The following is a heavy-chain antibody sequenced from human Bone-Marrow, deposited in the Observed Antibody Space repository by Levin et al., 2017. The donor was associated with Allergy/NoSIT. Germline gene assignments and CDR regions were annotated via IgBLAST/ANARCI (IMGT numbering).Heavy chain of an antibody. CDR1: GFTFSNAW. CDR2: IKSKTDGGTT. D-gene: IGHD2-15*01. J-gene: IGHJ3*02. V-gene: IGHV3-15*01. Sequence: GGSLRLSCAASGFTFSNAWMSWVRQAPGKGLEWVGRIKSKTDGGTTDYAAPVKGRFTISRDDSKNTLYLQMNSLKTEDTAVYYCTSRGTYCSGGSCYLGGAFDIWGQGTMVTVSS. CDR3: TSRGTYCSGGSCYLGGAFDI.